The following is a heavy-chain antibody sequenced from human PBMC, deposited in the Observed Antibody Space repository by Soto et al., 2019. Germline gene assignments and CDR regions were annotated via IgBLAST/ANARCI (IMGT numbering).Heavy chain of an antibody. J-gene: IGHJ4*02. CDR1: GFTFSSYA. CDR2: ISGSGGST. V-gene: IGHV3-23*01. CDR3: AKDGTLWFGSGYFDY. D-gene: IGHD3-10*01. Sequence: EVQLLESGGGLVQPGGSLRLSCAASGFTFSSYAMSWVRQAPGKGLEWVSAISGSGGSTYYAGSVKGRFTISRDNSKNTLYLQMNSLRAEDTAVYYCAKDGTLWFGSGYFDYWGQGTLVTVSS.